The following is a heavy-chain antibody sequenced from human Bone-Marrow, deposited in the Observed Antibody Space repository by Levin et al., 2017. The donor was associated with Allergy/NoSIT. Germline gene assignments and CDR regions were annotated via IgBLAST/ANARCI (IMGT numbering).Heavy chain of an antibody. CDR2: IYYSGST. J-gene: IGHJ5*02. CDR1: GGSISSYY. Sequence: SETLSLTCTVSGGSISSYYWSWIRQPPGKGLEWIGYIYYSGSTNYNPSLKSRVTISVDTSKNQFSLKLSSVTAADTAVYYCARVGVVADNWFDPWGQGTLVTVSS. V-gene: IGHV4-59*01. CDR3: ARVGVVADNWFDP. D-gene: IGHD2-15*01.